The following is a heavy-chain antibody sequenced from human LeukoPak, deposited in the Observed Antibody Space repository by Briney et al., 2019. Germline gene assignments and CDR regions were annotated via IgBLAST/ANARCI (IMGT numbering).Heavy chain of an antibody. CDR3: TTAGWELYYFDY. J-gene: IGHJ4*02. CDR2: IKSKTDGGTT. D-gene: IGHD1-26*01. Sequence: GGSLRLSCAASGFTFSNAWMSWVRQAPGKGLEWVGRIKSKTDGGTTDYAAPVKGRFTISRDDSKNTLYLQTNSLKTEDTAVYYCTTAGWELYYFDYWGQGTLVTVSS. V-gene: IGHV3-15*01. CDR1: GFTFSNAW.